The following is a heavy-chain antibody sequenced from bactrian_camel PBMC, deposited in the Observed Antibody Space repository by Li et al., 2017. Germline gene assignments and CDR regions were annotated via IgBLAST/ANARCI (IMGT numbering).Heavy chain of an antibody. D-gene: IGHD5*01. J-gene: IGHJ4*01. CDR1: GYTYGSSC. CDR3: AADTSSRGSCYGLPNY. CDR2: IYTDVGSS. Sequence: HVQLVESGGGSVQAGGSLRISCTVSGYTYGSSCMGWFRRAPGKEREFVASIYTDVGSSHYSESVKGRFTVSQDDARSTLYLQMNSLKPEDTAMYYCAADTSSRGSCYGLPNYWGQGTQVTVS. V-gene: IGHV3S1*01.